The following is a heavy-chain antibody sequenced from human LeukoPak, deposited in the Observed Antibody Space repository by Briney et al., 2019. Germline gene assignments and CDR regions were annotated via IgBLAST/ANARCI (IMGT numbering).Heavy chain of an antibody. CDR2: ISNSDGST. CDR1: GFTFSSYA. CDR3: AREGPMSEFDY. J-gene: IGHJ4*02. Sequence: PGGSLRLSCAASGFTFSSYAMSWVRQAPGKGLEWVSTISNSDGSTYYADSVKGRFTISRDNTKNSLYLQMNSLRAEDTAVYYCAREGPMSEFDYWGQGTLVTVSS. V-gene: IGHV3-23*01. D-gene: IGHD3-10*02.